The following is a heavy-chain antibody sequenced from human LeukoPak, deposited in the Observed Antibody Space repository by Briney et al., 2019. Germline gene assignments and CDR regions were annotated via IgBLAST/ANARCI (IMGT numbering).Heavy chain of an antibody. V-gene: IGHV3-23*01. CDR2: IGSSGSTT. J-gene: IGHJ4*02. CDR3: AKLGGGVTVTGLRYSDY. CDR1: GFTFSNYG. D-gene: IGHD6-19*01. Sequence: GGSLRLSRAASGFTFSNYGLSWVRQAPGKGLEWVSGIGSSGSTTYYADSVKGRFTISRDNSKNTLYLQMNSLRAEDTAVYYCAKLGGGVTVTGLRYSDYWGQGTLVTVSS.